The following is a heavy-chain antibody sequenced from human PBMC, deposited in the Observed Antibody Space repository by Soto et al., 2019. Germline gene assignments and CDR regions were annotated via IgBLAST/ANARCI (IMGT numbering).Heavy chain of an antibody. CDR1: GDSISPYY. V-gene: IGHV4-4*07. J-gene: IGHJ6*02. D-gene: IGHD2-2*01. CDR3: ERSYRPCSTNSCYYHPMDV. CDR2: VYTSGST. Sequence: SSETLSLTCTVSGDSISPYYWSWIRHPGGKGLEWIGRVYTSGSTIYNPSLESRVAMSVDTSNNQFSLKLTSVTAADTAVYYCERSYRPCSTNSCYYHPMDVWGQGTTATVSS.